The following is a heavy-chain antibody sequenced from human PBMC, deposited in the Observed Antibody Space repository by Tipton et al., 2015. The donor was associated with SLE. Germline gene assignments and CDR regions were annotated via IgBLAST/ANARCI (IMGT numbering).Heavy chain of an antibody. V-gene: IGHV3-21*04. CDR1: GLTFSTYS. Sequence: QLVQSGGGLVQPGGSLRLSCAASGLTFSTYSMNWVRQAPGKGLEWVSSISDRSSYIYYADSVKGRFTISRDNAKNSLYLQMNSLRAEDTAVYFCARDRMTILGLVIGPPDAFDVWGQGTMVTVS. D-gene: IGHD3/OR15-3a*01. J-gene: IGHJ3*01. CDR3: ARDRMTILGLVIGPPDAFDV. CDR2: ISDRSSYI.